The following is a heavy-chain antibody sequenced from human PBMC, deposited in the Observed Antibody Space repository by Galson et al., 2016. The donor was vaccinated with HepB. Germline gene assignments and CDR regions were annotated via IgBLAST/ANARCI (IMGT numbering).Heavy chain of an antibody. CDR1: GFTFNNFG. J-gene: IGHJ6*01. D-gene: IGHD2-2*01. Sequence: SLRLSCAASGFTFNNFGMHWVRQTPGKGLEWVAVISYDTAKIYYSDSVKGRFAISRDNARNTLYLQMNSLRAEDTAVYYCAKGSPAISCYYYSYYGFGVWGQGTTVTVSS. CDR2: ISYDTAKI. CDR3: AKGSPAISCYYYSYYGFGV. V-gene: IGHV3-30*18.